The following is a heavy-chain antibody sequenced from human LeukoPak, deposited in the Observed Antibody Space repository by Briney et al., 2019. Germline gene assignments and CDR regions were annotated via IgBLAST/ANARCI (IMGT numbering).Heavy chain of an antibody. CDR2: IKQEGSEK. J-gene: IGHJ4*02. CDR1: GFTFSSYP. Sequence: GWSLRLSCAASGFTFSSYPMHWVRQAPAKGLEWVANIKQEGSEKDYVDSVKGRFTISRDNAKNSLYLQMNSLTAEDTVVYYCARESFAARWEWGQGTMVTVSS. V-gene: IGHV3-7*01. CDR3: ARESFAARWE. D-gene: IGHD6-6*01.